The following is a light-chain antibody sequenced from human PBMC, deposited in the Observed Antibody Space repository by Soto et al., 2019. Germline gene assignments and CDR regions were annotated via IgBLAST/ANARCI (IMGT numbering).Light chain of an antibody. Sequence: DIQMTQSPSTLSASVGDRVTITCRASQSLNSLLAWYQQKPGRAPKLLIYDASTLESGVPSRFSGSGSETEFTLTISRLQPDDFATYFCHSRAFGQGTRLEIK. V-gene: IGKV1-5*01. CDR2: DAS. CDR3: HSRA. CDR1: QSLNSL. J-gene: IGKJ5*01.